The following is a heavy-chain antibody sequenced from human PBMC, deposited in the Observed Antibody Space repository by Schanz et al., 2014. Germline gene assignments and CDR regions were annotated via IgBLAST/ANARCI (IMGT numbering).Heavy chain of an antibody. D-gene: IGHD4-17*01. J-gene: IGHJ4*02. CDR2: ISHSGGSK. Sequence: VQLLQFGGGVVQPGRSLRLSCAASGFTFSSYSMNWVRQAPGKGLEWVSSISHSGGSKYYADSVKGRFTISRDRFQNTLYLRMSSLRAEDTAVYYCARPRFDYGEVDYWGQGTLVTVSS. V-gene: IGHV3-23*01. CDR1: GFTFSSYS. CDR3: ARPRFDYGEVDY.